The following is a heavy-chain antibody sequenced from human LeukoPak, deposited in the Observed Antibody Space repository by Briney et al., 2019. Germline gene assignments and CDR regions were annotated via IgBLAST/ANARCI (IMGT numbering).Heavy chain of an antibody. CDR3: ASSFPRFDP. Sequence: SETLSLTCTVSGDSISSYYWSWIRQPPGKGLEWIGYIYYSGSTNYNPSLKSRVTISVDTSKNQFSLKLSSVTAADTAVYYCASSFPRFDPWGQGTLVTVSS. CDR1: GDSISSYY. J-gene: IGHJ5*02. V-gene: IGHV4-59*01. CDR2: IYYSGST.